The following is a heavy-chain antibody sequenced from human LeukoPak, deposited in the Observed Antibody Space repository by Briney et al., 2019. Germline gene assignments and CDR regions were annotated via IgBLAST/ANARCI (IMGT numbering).Heavy chain of an antibody. CDR3: ARDMGVLWFGPRYYFDY. J-gene: IGHJ4*02. CDR1: GFTFSSYS. V-gene: IGHV3-48*04. Sequence: GVSLRLSCAASGFTFSSYSMNWVRQAPGKGLEWVSYISSSSSTIYYADSVKGRFTISRDNAKNSLYLQMNSLRAEDTAVYYCARDMGVLWFGPRYYFDYWGQGTLVTVSS. CDR2: ISSSSSTI. D-gene: IGHD3-10*01.